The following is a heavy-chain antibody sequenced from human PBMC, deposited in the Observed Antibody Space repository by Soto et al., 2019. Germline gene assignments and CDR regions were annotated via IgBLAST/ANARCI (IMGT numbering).Heavy chain of an antibody. CDR2: IYKSATT. CDR1: GDSISNLDYF. Sequence: ASETLSLTCSVSGDSISNLDYFWAWIRQPPGQALEYIGYIYKSATTYYNPSFESRVAISVDTSKSQFSLNVTSVAAADTAVYFCARGRYCLTGRCFPNWFDSWGQGALVTVSS. V-gene: IGHV4-30-4*01. CDR3: ARGRYCLTGRCFPNWFDS. D-gene: IGHD7-27*01. J-gene: IGHJ5*01.